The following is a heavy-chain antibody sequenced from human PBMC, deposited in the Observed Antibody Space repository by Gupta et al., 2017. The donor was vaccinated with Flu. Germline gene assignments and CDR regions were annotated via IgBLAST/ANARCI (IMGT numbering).Heavy chain of an antibody. CDR2: IIPVVGPT. V-gene: IGHV1-69*01. CDR3: ARKGGGHCSGGTCYSFDY. Sequence: VRQAHGEGLEWMGGIIPVVGPTNYAQKFQGRVTITADVSTRTAYMELSSLRSEDTAVYYCARKGGGHCSGGTCYSFDYWGQGTLVTVSS. J-gene: IGHJ4*02. D-gene: IGHD2-15*01.